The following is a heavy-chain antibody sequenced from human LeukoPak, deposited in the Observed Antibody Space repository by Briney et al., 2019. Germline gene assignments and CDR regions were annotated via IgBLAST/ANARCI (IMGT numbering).Heavy chain of an antibody. CDR1: GGSISSYY. CDR2: IYYSGST. Sequence: SETLSLTCTVSGGSISSYYWSWIRQPPGKGLEWIGYIYYSGSTNYNPSLKSRVTISVDTSKNQFSLKLSSVTAADTAVYYCARVGVYDSSRRQFDYWGQGTLVPSPQ. CDR3: ARVGVYDSSRRQFDY. J-gene: IGHJ4*02. V-gene: IGHV4-59*12. D-gene: IGHD3-22*01.